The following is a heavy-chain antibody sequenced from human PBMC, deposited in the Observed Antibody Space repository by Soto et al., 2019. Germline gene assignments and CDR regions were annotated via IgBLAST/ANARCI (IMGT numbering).Heavy chain of an antibody. Sequence: SVKVSCKASGGTFSSYAISWVRQAPGQGLEWMGGIIPIFGTANYAQKFQGRVTITADESTSTAYMELSSLRSEDTAVYYCASDVRGAVTIPYYFDYWGQGTLVTVSS. CDR1: GGTFSSYA. CDR2: IIPIFGTA. V-gene: IGHV1-69*13. CDR3: ASDVRGAVTIPYYFDY. J-gene: IGHJ4*02. D-gene: IGHD4-17*01.